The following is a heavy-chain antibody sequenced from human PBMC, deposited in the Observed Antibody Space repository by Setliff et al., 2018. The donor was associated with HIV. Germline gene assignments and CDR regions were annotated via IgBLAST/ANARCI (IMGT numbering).Heavy chain of an antibody. V-gene: IGHV4-59*12. Sequence: SETLSLTCSVSGASIDRFFWIWIRQPPGKGLEWIGNVYFSGDATYNPSLRSRVTMSVDTSENLFSLRLIFVTAADTGVYYCGRGWFDPWGQGTLVTVSS. D-gene: IGHD3-10*01. J-gene: IGHJ5*02. CDR3: GRGWFDP. CDR1: GASIDRFF. CDR2: VYFSGDA.